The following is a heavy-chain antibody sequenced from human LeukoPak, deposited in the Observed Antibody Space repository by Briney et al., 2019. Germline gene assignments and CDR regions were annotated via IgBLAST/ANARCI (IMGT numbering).Heavy chain of an antibody. CDR1: GASISRTSYY. CDR2: IYASGTT. Sequence: SETLSLTCTVSGASISRTSYYWGWIRQPPGKGLEWLGTIYASGTTYHNPSLKSRVSISVDTSKNQFSLKLSSVTAADTAVYYCVVGSGYFFDYWGQGTLVTVSS. V-gene: IGHV4-39*01. CDR3: VVGSGYFFDY. D-gene: IGHD3-22*01. J-gene: IGHJ4*02.